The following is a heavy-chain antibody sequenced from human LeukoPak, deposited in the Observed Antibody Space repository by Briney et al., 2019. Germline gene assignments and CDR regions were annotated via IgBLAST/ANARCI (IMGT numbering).Heavy chain of an antibody. CDR2: ISFDGSNK. D-gene: IGHD6-13*01. Sequence: GGSLRLSCAASGFTFNSFGMHWVRQAPGKGLEWVAAISFDGSNKIYADSVKGRFTTSRDNSKNTLFLQMNSLGPEDTAHYYCAKDRPFSSSWSYYFDYWGQGTLVTVSS. J-gene: IGHJ4*02. CDR3: AKDRPFSSSWSYYFDY. CDR1: GFTFNSFG. V-gene: IGHV3-30*18.